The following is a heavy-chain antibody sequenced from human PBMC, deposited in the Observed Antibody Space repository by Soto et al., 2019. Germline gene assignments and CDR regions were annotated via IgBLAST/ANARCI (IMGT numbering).Heavy chain of an antibody. CDR1: GFTLDSYA. J-gene: IGHJ4*02. D-gene: IGHD3-3*01. V-gene: IGHV3-23*01. CDR2: ISGSGGST. Sequence: GGSLRLSCAASGFTLDSYAMNWVRQAPGKGLEWVSAISGSGGSTYYAGSVKGRFTISRDISKNTLYLQMNSLRAEDTAVYYCAKGVTYYDFWSGYFEYWGRGTMVTVYS. CDR3: AKGVTYYDFWSGYFEY.